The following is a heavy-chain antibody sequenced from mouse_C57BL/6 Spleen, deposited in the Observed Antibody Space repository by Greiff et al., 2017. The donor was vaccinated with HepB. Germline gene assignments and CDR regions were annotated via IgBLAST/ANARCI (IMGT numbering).Heavy chain of an antibody. CDR2: ISSGSSTI. CDR1: GFTFSDYG. J-gene: IGHJ4*01. Sequence: EVKLVESGGGLVKPGGSLKLSCAASGFTFSDYGMHWVRQAPEKGLEWVAYISSGSSTIYYADTVKGRFTISRDNAKNTLFLQMTSLRSEDTAMYYCARGYDVYYYAMDYWGQGTSVTVSS. V-gene: IGHV5-17*01. D-gene: IGHD2-2*01. CDR3: ARGYDVYYYAMDY.